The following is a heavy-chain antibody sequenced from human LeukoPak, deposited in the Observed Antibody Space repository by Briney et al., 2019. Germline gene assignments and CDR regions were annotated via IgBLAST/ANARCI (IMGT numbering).Heavy chain of an antibody. CDR1: GGSISSGVYY. J-gene: IGHJ4*02. CDR3: ARAPSGFAYSFDY. D-gene: IGHD5-12*01. CDR2: IYYSGST. V-gene: IGHV4-30-4*08. Sequence: SETLSLTCTVSGGSISSGVYYWSWIRQPPGKGLEWIGYIYYSGSTYYNPSLKSRVTISVDTSKNQFSLKLSSVTAADTAVYYCARAPSGFAYSFDYWGQGTLVTVSS.